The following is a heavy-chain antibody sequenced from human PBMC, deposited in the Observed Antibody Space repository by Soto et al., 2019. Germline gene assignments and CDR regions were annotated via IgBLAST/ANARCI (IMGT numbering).Heavy chain of an antibody. CDR2: IKQDGSEK. CDR3: ARDKPGSGSYYNLIFY. CDR1: GFTFSSYW. J-gene: IGHJ4*02. V-gene: IGHV3-7*05. Sequence: GGSLRLSCAASGFTFSSYWMSWVRQAPGKGLEWVANIKQDGSEKYYVDSVKGRFTISRDNAKNSLYLQMNSLRAEDTAVYYCARDKPGSGSYYNLIFYWGQGTLVTVSS. D-gene: IGHD3-10*01.